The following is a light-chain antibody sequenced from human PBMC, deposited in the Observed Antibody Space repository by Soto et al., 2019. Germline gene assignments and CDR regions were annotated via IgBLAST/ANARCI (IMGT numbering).Light chain of an antibody. CDR3: RSYTSSGTLV. Sequence: QSVLTQPASVSGSPGPAITISCTGTSSDVGGYNYVSWYQHHPGKAPKLMIYEVSNRPSGVSNRFSGSKSGNTASLTISGLQAEDEADYYCRSYTSSGTLVFGTGTRSPS. CDR2: EVS. V-gene: IGLV2-14*01. J-gene: IGLJ1*01. CDR1: SSDVGGYNY.